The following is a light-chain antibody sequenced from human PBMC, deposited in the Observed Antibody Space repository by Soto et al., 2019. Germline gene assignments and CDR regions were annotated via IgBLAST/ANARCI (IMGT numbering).Light chain of an antibody. V-gene: IGKV3-20*01. J-gene: IGKJ1*01. CDR1: QTVSNNY. CDR2: GAS. CDR3: QQYSLSPWT. Sequence: DIVLTQSPGTLSLSPGERATLSCRASQTVSNNYLAWYQQRPGQAPRLLIYGASSRATGIPDRFIGSGSGTDFSLTIDRLEPEDLAIYHCQQYSLSPWTFGQGTKVQIK.